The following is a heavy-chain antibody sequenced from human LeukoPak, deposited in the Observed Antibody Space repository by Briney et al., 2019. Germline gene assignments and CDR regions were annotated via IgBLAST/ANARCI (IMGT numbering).Heavy chain of an antibody. CDR1: GFTFDDFA. V-gene: IGHV3-43D*03. CDR3: AKDTSSSWYGVFDY. Sequence: GGSLRLSCAASGFTFDDFAMHWVRQAPGKGLEWVSLISGDGGYTYYADSVKGRFTISRDNSKTSLYLQMNSLRAEDTALYYCAKDTSSSWYGVFDYWGQGTLVTVSS. CDR2: ISGDGGYT. D-gene: IGHD6-13*01. J-gene: IGHJ4*02.